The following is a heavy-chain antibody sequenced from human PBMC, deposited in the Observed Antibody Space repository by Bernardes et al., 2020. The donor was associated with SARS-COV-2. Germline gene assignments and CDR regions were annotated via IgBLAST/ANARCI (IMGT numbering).Heavy chain of an antibody. D-gene: IGHD6-19*01. Sequence: GALRLSCAASGFTFSSYWMSWVRQAPGKGLEWVANIKQDGSEKYYVDSVKGRFTISRDNAKNSLYLQMNSLRAEDTAVYYCARDLSSYSSGWYLGYWGQGTLVTVSS. CDR3: ARDLSSYSSGWYLGY. CDR2: IKQDGSEK. V-gene: IGHV3-7*04. J-gene: IGHJ4*02. CDR1: GFTFSSYW.